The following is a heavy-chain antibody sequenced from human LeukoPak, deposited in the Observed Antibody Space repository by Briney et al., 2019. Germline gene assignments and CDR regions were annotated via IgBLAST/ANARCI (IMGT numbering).Heavy chain of an antibody. J-gene: IGHJ4*02. V-gene: IGHV3-11*05. CDR2: ISGRNYT. CDR1: GFTFSDYY. CDR3: ARVRGGNFDY. D-gene: IGHD3-10*01. Sequence: GGSLRLSCVASGFTFSDYYMSWIRQAPGKGLEWVSYISGRNYTTYADSVKGRFIVSRDNAKNSLFVQMNSLRAEDTAVYYCARVRGGNFDYWGQGTLVTVSS.